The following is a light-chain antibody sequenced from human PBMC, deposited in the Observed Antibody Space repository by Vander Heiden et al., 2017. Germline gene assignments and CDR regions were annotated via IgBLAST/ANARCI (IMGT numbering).Light chain of an antibody. J-gene: IGLJ1*01. CDR1: SSNIGSNT. CDR2: SNN. Sequence: QSVLTQPPSASGTPWQRVTISCSGSSSNIGSNTVNWYQQLPGTAPKLLIYSNNQRPSGVPDRVSGSKSGTSASLAISGLQSEDEADYYCAAWDDSLNGYVFGTGTKVTVL. V-gene: IGLV1-44*01. CDR3: AAWDDSLNGYV.